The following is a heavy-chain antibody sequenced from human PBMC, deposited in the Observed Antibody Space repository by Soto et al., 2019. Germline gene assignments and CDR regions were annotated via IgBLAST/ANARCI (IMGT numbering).Heavy chain of an antibody. D-gene: IGHD2-15*01. CDR2: ISGNGART. Sequence: SLRLSCAASGFTFSSDAMSWARQAPGKGLECVSIISGNGARTYYVDSVRGRFTISRDNSKNTLYLQMNSLRVEDTAVYYCSKDAYCSGGSCYGMDVWGQGTTVTVSS. V-gene: IGHV3-23*01. J-gene: IGHJ6*02. CDR1: GFTFSSDA. CDR3: SKDAYCSGGSCYGMDV.